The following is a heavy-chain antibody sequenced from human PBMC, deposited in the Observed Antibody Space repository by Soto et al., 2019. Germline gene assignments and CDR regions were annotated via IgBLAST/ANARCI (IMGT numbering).Heavy chain of an antibody. CDR3: ARDNCDSTGCPLDY. Sequence: QVQLVESGGGLVKPGGSLRLSCAASGFTFGDYYMSWVRQAPGKGLEWISYISTMNSHSYYADSVKGRFTVSRDNAQNLLYLQMNSLRVEDTALYYCARDNCDSTGCPLDYWGQGTLVTVSS. V-gene: IGHV3-11*05. J-gene: IGHJ4*02. CDR1: GFTFGDYY. CDR2: ISTMNSHS. D-gene: IGHD3-9*01.